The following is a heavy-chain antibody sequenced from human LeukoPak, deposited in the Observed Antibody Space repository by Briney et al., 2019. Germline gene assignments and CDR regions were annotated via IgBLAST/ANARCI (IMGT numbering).Heavy chain of an antibody. J-gene: IGHJ5*02. D-gene: IGHD3-16*01. Sequence: ASVKVSCKASGYTFSGYAMNWVRQAPGQGLEWMAWMNPNSGGTSYAQKFQGRVTMTRDTSISTGYMELSRLRFDDTAVYYCARDTKRSRARWENLGIDPWGQGTLVTVSS. CDR2: MNPNSGGT. CDR1: GYTFSGYA. CDR3: ARDTKRSRARWENLGIDP. V-gene: IGHV1-2*02.